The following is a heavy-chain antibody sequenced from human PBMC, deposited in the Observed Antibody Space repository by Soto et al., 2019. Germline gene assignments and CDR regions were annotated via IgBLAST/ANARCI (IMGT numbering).Heavy chain of an antibody. CDR3: AKGASTTVFAFNDY. CDR2: ISWNSGNL. D-gene: IGHD4-17*01. Sequence: EVQLVESGGGLVQPGRSLRLSCAASGFTFDDYAMHWVRQGPGKGLEWVSSISWNSGNLGYADSVKGRFTFSRDNAKNSLYLQMTSRRGEDTALYYCAKGASTTVFAFNDYWGQGPMVTVSS. CDR1: GFTFDDYA. V-gene: IGHV3-9*01. J-gene: IGHJ4*02.